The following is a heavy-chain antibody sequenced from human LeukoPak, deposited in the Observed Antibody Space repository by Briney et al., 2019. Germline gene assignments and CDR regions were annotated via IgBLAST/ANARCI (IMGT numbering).Heavy chain of an antibody. J-gene: IGHJ4*02. V-gene: IGHV3-74*01. D-gene: IGHD2-15*01. CDR3: ARDLGGGPFY. Sequence: PGGSLRLSCAASGFTLSSYWMHWVRQAPGKGLVWVSRINGDGSSTTYADSVKGRFTISRDNAKNTLYLQMNSLRAEDTAVYYCARDLGGGPFYWGQGTLVTVSS. CDR2: INGDGSST. CDR1: GFTLSSYW.